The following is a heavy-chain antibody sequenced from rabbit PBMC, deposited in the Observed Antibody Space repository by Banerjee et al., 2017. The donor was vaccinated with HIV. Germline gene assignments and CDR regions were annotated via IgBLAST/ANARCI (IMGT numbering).Heavy chain of an antibody. J-gene: IGHJ3*01. V-gene: IGHV1S45*01. Sequence: QEQLEESGGDLVKPEGSLTLTCTASGFSFSNGYVMCWVRQAPGKGLEWVGCIYTGGIITYYATWAKGRFTISKTSSTTVTLQMTSLTAADTATYFCARDLTGSSYLWGQGTLVTVS. CDR1: GFSFSNGYV. D-gene: IGHD8-1*01. CDR2: IYTGGIIT. CDR3: ARDLTGSSYL.